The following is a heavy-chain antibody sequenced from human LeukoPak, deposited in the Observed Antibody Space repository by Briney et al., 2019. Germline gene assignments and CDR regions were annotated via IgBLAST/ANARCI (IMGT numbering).Heavy chain of an antibody. D-gene: IGHD6-13*01. J-gene: IGHJ4*02. V-gene: IGHV1-2*02. CDR2: INPDSGGT. CDR1: GYGFTGYF. Sequence: GASVKVSCKDSGYGFTGYFMHWVRQAPGQGLEWMGWINPDSGGTNYAQKFRGRVTLTRDTSIYTAYMELSRLRSDDTAVYYCVRDLFFAAAEREGDDYWGQGTLVTVSS. CDR3: VRDLFFAAAEREGDDY.